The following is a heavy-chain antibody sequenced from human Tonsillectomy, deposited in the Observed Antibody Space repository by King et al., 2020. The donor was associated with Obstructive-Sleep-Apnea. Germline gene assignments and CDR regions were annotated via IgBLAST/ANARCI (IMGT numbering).Heavy chain of an antibody. V-gene: IGHV4-38-2*02. J-gene: IGHJ4*02. Sequence: VQLQESGPGLVKPSETLSLTCTISDYSISSGYYWGWIRQPPGKGLEWIGSIYHSGNTFYNASLKSRVPISVDTSKNQFSLKLSSVTAADTAVYYCARDGYSSGYYSHFDYWGQGTLVTVSS. CDR2: IYHSGNT. CDR1: DYSISSGYY. CDR3: ARDGYSSGYYSHFDY. D-gene: IGHD3-22*01.